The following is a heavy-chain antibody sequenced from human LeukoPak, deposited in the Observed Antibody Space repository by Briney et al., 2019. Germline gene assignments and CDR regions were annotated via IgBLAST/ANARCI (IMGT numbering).Heavy chain of an antibody. CDR2: INPSGGST. D-gene: IGHD3-9*01. CDR1: GYTFTSYY. CDR3: ARGPSTGYYDILTGYYVYYFDY. J-gene: IGHJ4*02. V-gene: IGHV1-46*01. Sequence: ASVKVSCKASGYTFTSYYMHWVRQAPGQGLEWMGIINPSGGSTSYAQKFQGRVTMTRDTSTSTVYKELSSLRSEDTAVYYCARGPSTGYYDILTGYYVYYFDYWGQGTLVTVSS.